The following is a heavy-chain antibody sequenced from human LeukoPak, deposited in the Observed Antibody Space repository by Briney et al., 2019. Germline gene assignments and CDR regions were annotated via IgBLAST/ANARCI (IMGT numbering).Heavy chain of an antibody. V-gene: IGHV4-39*07. CDR2: ISYSGNT. D-gene: IGHD3-22*01. J-gene: IGHJ3*02. CDR1: GGSISSSSYY. CDR3: ARESYYDSSGYSHDAFDI. Sequence: SETLSLTCTVSGGSISSSSYYWGWLRQPPGKGLEWIGSISYSGNTYYKSSLKSRVTIAVDTSKNQFSLKLNSVTAADTAVYYCARESYYDSSGYSHDAFDIWGQGRMVGVCS.